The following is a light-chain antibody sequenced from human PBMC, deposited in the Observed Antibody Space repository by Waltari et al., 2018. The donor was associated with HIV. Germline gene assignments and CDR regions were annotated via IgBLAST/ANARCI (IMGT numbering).Light chain of an antibody. V-gene: IGKV1-NL1*01. CDR2: AAS. Sequence: DIQMTQSPSSLSVSVGDRVTITCRASQAISNSLAWYQQKPGKAPKLLLYAASRLESGVPSRFSGSRSGTDYALTISSLQPEDFAVYYCQQYFSPPPLTFGGGTKVEIK. CDR1: QAISNS. J-gene: IGKJ4*01. CDR3: QQYFSPPPLT.